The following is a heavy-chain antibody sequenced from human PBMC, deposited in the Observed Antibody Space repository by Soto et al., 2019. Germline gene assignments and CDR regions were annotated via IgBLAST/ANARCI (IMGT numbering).Heavy chain of an antibody. J-gene: IGHJ4*02. Sequence: GGSLRLSCAASGFSFSSYGMHWFRQAPGKGLEWVAVISYDGSNKYYADSVKGRFTISRDNSKNTLYLQMNSLRAEDTAVYYCAKDRYYYGSGSYYPSDYWGQGTLVTVS. D-gene: IGHD3-10*01. V-gene: IGHV3-30*18. CDR3: AKDRYYYGSGSYYPSDY. CDR2: ISYDGSNK. CDR1: GFSFSSYG.